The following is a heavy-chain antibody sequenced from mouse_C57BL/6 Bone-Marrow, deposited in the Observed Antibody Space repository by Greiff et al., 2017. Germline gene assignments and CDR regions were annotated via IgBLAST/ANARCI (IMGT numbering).Heavy chain of an antibody. Sequence: QVQLQQPGAELVKPGASVKLSCKASGYTFTSYWMQWVKQRPGQGLEWIGEIDPSDSYTNYNQKFKGKATLTVDTSSSTAYMQLSSLTSEDSAVYYCAREHDYLYYFDYWGQGTTLTVSS. J-gene: IGHJ2*01. CDR1: GYTFTSYW. V-gene: IGHV1-50*01. D-gene: IGHD2-4*01. CDR3: AREHDYLYYFDY. CDR2: IDPSDSYT.